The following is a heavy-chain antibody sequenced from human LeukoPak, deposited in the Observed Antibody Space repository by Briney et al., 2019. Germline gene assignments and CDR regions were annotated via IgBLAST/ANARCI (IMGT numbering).Heavy chain of an antibody. CDR2: ICTYNGNT. V-gene: IGHV1-18*01. CDR3: ARGMADYSSGRQFDP. Sequence: ASVKVSCKASGYTFISYGISWVRQAPGQGLEWMGWICTYNGNTNYAQKFQGRVTMTTDTSTSTAYMELRSLRSDDTAVYYCARGMADYSSGRQFDPWGQGTLVTVSS. D-gene: IGHD6-19*01. J-gene: IGHJ5*02. CDR1: GYTFISYG.